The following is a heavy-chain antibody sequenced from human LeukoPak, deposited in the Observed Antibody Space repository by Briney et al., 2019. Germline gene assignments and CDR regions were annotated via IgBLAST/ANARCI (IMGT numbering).Heavy chain of an antibody. D-gene: IGHD1-1*01. J-gene: IGHJ4*02. CDR3: STTVTLDF. CDR1: GFPFRTYA. V-gene: IGHV3-23*01. CDR2: RTGTGGGGNKT. Sequence: GGSLTLPCAASGFPFRTYAKSLVGQAPGKGREWVSVRTGTGGGGNKTYYAGSVRGRYSISRDDSKNILFLQMHNLRADDTAVYFCSTTVTLDFWGQGTLVLVSS.